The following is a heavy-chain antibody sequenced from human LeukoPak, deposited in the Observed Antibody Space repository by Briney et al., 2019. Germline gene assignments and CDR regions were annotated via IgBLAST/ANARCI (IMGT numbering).Heavy chain of an antibody. CDR1: GGSISSSYW. Sequence: SGTLSVTCAVSGGSISSSYWWSWVRQPPGKGLEWIGEISHSGSTKYNPALKSRVTISVDRSKNQLSLRLTSVPAADTAVYYCARTNLPPPRTRYSSDWTGRAFDSWGQGTLVTVSS. J-gene: IGHJ4*02. CDR2: ISHSGST. CDR3: ARTNLPPPRTRYSSDWTGRAFDS. V-gene: IGHV4-4*02. D-gene: IGHD6-19*01.